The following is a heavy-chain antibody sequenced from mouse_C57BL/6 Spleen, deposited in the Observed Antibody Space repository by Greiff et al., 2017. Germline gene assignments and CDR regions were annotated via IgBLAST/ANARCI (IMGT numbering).Heavy chain of an antibody. CDR2: IHPNSGST. CDR3: AGGAYDYDAWFAY. Sequence: QVQLQQPGAELVKPGASVKLSCKASGYTFTSYWMHWVKQRPGQGLEWIGMIHPNSGSTNYNEKFKSKATLTVDKSSSTAYMQLSSLTSEDSAVYYCAGGAYDYDAWFAYWGKGTLVTVSA. J-gene: IGHJ3*01. CDR1: GYTFTSYW. V-gene: IGHV1-64*01. D-gene: IGHD2-4*01.